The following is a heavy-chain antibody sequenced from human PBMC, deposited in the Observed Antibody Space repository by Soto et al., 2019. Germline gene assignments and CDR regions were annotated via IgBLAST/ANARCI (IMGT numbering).Heavy chain of an antibody. CDR3: AKDLEGLLWFGEPPNYYYYGMDV. V-gene: IGHV3-23*01. D-gene: IGHD3-10*01. Sequence: GGSLRLSCAASGFTFSSYAMSWVRQAPGKGLEWVSAISGSGGSTYYADSVKGRFTISRDNSKNTLYLQMNSLRAEDTAVYYCAKDLEGLLWFGEPPNYYYYGMDVWGQGTTVTVSS. CDR2: ISGSGGST. CDR1: GFTFSSYA. J-gene: IGHJ6*02.